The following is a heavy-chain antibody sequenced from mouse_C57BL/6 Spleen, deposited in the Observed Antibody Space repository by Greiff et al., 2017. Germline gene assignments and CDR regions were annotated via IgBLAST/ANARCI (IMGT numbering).Heavy chain of an antibody. CDR2: IRSKSNNYAT. CDR3: VRYPYAMDY. CDR1: GFSFNTYA. J-gene: IGHJ4*01. Sequence: EAGGGLVQPKGSLKLSCAASGFSFNTYAMNWVRQAPGKGLEWVARIRSKSNNYATYYADSVKDRFTISRDDSESMLYLQMNNLKTEDTAMYYCVRYPYAMDYWGQGTSVTVSS. V-gene: IGHV10-1*01.